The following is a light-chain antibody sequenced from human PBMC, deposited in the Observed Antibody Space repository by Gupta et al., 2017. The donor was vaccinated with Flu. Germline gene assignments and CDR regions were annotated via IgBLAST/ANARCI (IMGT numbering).Light chain of an antibody. V-gene: IGLV1-51*02. J-gene: IGLJ2*01. CDR2: ENI. CDR3: GTWDNSLSGGV. CDR1: SSNIGTNY. Sequence: KVTISCSGSSSNIGTNYVSWYQQSPGAAPKLVIYENIRRPSGIPDRFSGSRSGTSATLGITGLQMGDEADYYCGTWDNSLSGGVFGGGIKLTVL.